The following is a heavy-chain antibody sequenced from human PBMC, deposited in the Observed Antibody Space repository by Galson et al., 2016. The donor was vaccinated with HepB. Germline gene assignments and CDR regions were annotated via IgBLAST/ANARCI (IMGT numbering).Heavy chain of an antibody. CDR3: AKGLGLHV. D-gene: IGHD2-21*02. CDR2: ISGSADST. J-gene: IGHJ6*02. Sequence: SLRLSCAASGFTFNSYAMNWVRQAPGKGLQWVSSISGSADSTYYADSVKGRFTISRDNSKNTLYLQMNSLRAEDTAVYYCAKGLGLHVGGQGSTLTVS. CDR1: GFTFNSYA. V-gene: IGHV3-23*01.